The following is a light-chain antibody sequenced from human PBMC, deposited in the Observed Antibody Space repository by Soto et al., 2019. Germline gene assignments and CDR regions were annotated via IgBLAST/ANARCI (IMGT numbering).Light chain of an antibody. J-gene: IGLJ1*01. CDR1: SRDVGAYNS. Sequence: QSVLAQSASVSGSPGQSITISCSGTSRDVGAYNSVSWYQQHPHKAPQVIIYKGSQRPSGVSNRFSGSTSGNVASLTISGLQADDEADYFCCSSAPESTYVFGTGTKVTVL. V-gene: IGLV2-23*01. CDR3: CSSAPESTYV. CDR2: KGS.